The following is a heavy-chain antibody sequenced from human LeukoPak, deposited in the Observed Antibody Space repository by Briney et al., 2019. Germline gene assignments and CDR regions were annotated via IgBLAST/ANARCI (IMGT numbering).Heavy chain of an antibody. D-gene: IGHD6-13*01. CDR2: IYYRGNA. CDR3: ARDWPSGWQQLPDYDAVDI. V-gene: IGHV4-59*01. J-gene: IGHJ3*02. Sequence: TPSETLSLTCTVSGGSISSYYWSWIRQPPGKGLEWIGYIYYRGNANYNPSLKSRVTISVDTSKNQFSLKMSSVTAADTAVYYCARDWPSGWQQLPDYDAVDIWGQGTMVTVSS. CDR1: GGSISSYY.